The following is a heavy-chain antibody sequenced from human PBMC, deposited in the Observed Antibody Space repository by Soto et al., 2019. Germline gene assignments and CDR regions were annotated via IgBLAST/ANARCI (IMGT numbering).Heavy chain of an antibody. V-gene: IGHV4-31*03. CDR3: ATMGTPVTGLYYFDY. Sequence: TLSLTCTVSGGSISSGGYYWTWIRQHPGKGLEWIGYNYYSGITYYNPSLKSRVTISLDTSKNQFSLKLSSVTAADTAVYYCATMGTPVTGLYYFDYWGQGTLVTVSS. CDR1: GGSISSGGYY. J-gene: IGHJ4*02. D-gene: IGHD4-17*01. CDR2: NYYSGIT.